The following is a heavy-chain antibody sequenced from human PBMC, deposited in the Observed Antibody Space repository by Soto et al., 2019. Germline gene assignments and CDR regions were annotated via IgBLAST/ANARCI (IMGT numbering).Heavy chain of an antibody. D-gene: IGHD2-2*01. Sequence: GASVKVSCKASGYTFTSSDMHWVRQAPGQGLEWMGLMNPSSGSTSYAQKFQGRVTMTRDTSMSTVYMELSSLRSEDTAVYYCALAKDIVVVPADTSGGWFDPWGQGTLVTVSS. CDR1: GYTFTSSD. J-gene: IGHJ5*02. CDR3: ALAKDIVVVPADTSGGWFDP. CDR2: MNPSSGST. V-gene: IGHV1-46*01.